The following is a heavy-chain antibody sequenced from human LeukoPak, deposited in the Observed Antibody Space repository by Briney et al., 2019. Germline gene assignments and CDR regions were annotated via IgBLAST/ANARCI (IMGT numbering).Heavy chain of an antibody. D-gene: IGHD6-6*01. Sequence: SVKVSCEASGGTFSSYAISWVRQAPGQGLEWMGGIIPIFGTANYAQKFQGRVTITADESTSTAYMELSSLRSEDTAVYYCARLPLRSIAVGYYGMDVWGQGTTVTVSS. CDR1: GGTFSSYA. CDR2: IIPIFGTA. CDR3: ARLPLRSIAVGYYGMDV. V-gene: IGHV1-69*13. J-gene: IGHJ6*02.